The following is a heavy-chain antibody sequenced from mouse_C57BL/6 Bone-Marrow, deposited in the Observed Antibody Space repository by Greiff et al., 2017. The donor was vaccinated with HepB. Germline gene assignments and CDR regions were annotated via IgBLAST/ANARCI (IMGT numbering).Heavy chain of an antibody. Sequence: QVQLQQSGAELVRPGASVKLSCKASGYTFTDYYINWVKQRPGQGLEWIARIYPGSGNTYYNEKFKGKATLTAEKSSSTAYMQLSSLTSEDSAVYFCAREDYYGSSYKAWFAYWGQGTLVTVSA. CDR1: GYTFTDYY. CDR2: IYPGSGNT. D-gene: IGHD1-1*01. J-gene: IGHJ3*01. CDR3: AREDYYGSSYKAWFAY. V-gene: IGHV1-76*01.